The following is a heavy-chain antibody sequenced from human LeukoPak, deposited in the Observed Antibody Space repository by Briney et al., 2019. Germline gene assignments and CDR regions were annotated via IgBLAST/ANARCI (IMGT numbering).Heavy chain of an antibody. J-gene: IGHJ4*02. D-gene: IGHD4-17*01. CDR1: GASINTGNND. CDR3: ARDRYGDFEDY. V-gene: IGHV4-30-4*08. Sequence: SETLSPTCTVSGASINTGNNDSAWIRQPRGKGLDWIGYMSYSGTPYYNPSLNSRVTISLDTSKNQFSLILSSVTAADTAMYYCARDRYGDFEDYWGQGTLVTVSS. CDR2: MSYSGTP.